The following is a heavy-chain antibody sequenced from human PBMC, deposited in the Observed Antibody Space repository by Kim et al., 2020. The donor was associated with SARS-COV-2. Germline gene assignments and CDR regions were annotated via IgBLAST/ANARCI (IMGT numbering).Heavy chain of an antibody. CDR3: TRINYMIYYYYYGMDV. Sequence: GGSLRLSCAASGFTFSGSAMHWVRQASGKGLEWVGRIRSKANSYATAYAASVKGRFTISRDDSKNTAYLQMNSLKTEDTAVYYCTRINYMIYYYYYGMDVWGQGTTVTVSS. D-gene: IGHD3-10*01. CDR1: GFTFSGSA. V-gene: IGHV3-73*01. J-gene: IGHJ6*02. CDR2: IRSKANSYAT.